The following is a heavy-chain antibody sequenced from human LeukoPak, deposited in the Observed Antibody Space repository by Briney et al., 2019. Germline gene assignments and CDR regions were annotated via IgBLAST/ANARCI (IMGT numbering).Heavy chain of an antibody. CDR1: GGSFSGYY. D-gene: IGHD2-2*01. CDR3: ARVVPAAPLDY. CDR2: INHSGST. J-gene: IGHJ4*02. V-gene: IGHV4-34*01. Sequence: SETLSLTCAVYGGSFSGYYGSWIRQPPGKGLEWIGEINHSGSTNYNPSLKSRVTISVDTSKNQFSLKLSSVTAADTAVYYCARVVPAAPLDYWGQGTLVTVSS.